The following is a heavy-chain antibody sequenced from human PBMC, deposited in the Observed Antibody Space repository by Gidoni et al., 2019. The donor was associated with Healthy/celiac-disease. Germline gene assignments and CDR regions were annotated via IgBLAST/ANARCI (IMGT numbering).Heavy chain of an antibody. V-gene: IGHV4-39*01. CDR3: ARGGVVVVAADACDI. Sequence: QLQLQESGPGLVTPSETLSLNCTVAGGSLSSSSYYWGWIRQPPGKGLEWIGSIYYSGSTYYNPSRKSRVTISVDTSKNQFSLKLSSVTAADTAVYYCARGGVVVVAADACDIWGQGTMVTVSS. D-gene: IGHD2-15*01. CDR1: GGSLSSSSYY. CDR2: IYYSGST. J-gene: IGHJ3*02.